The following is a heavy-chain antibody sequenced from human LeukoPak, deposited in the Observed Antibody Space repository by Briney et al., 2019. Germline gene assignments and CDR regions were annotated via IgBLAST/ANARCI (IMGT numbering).Heavy chain of an antibody. CDR1: GGSFSGYY. D-gene: IGHD5-12*01. V-gene: IGHV4-34*01. J-gene: IGHJ4*02. CDR3: ARAAPRWLREDY. Sequence: SETLSLTCAVYGGSFSGYYWNWVRQPPGKGLEWIGSIYHSGSTYYNPSLKSRVTISVDTSKNQFSLKLSSVTAADTAVYYCARAAPRWLREDYWGQGTLVTVSS. CDR2: IYHSGST.